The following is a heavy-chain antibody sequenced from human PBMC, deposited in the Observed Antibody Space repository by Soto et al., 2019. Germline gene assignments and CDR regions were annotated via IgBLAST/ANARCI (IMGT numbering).Heavy chain of an antibody. Sequence: GESLKISCKGSGCSFTSYWIAWVRQMPGEGLESMGIIYPDDSDTRYSPSFQGQVTISVDKSISTAYLQWTSLRASDTAIYYCARHGKVSSKTNYFDSWGQGALVTVSS. CDR1: GCSFTSYW. D-gene: IGHD1-1*01. J-gene: IGHJ4*02. CDR2: IYPDDSDT. CDR3: ARHGKVSSKTNYFDS. V-gene: IGHV5-51*01.